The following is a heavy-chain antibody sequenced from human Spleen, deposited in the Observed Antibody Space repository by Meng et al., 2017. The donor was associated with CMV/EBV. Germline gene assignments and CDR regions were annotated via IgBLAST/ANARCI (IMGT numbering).Heavy chain of an antibody. CDR2: ISSDGTTV. J-gene: IGHJ4*02. D-gene: IGHD6-13*01. V-gene: IGHV3-30-3*01. Sequence: GESLKISCADTGFTISYYTIHWVRQSPGKGLEWVALISSDGTTVYYADSVRGRFTVSRDNSKSTVFLQMNSLSSEDTAFYYCASYSSSKSLFDYWGQGTQVTVSS. CDR1: GFTISYYT. CDR3: ASYSSSKSLFDY.